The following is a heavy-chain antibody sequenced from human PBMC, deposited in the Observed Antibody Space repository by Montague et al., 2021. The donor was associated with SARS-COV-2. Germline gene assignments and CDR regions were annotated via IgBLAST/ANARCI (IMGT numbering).Heavy chain of an antibody. J-gene: IGHJ1*01. V-gene: IGHV6-1*01. CDR2: TFYRSQWHT. Sequence: CAISGDSVSSDTAAWHWVRQSPSRGLEWLGRTFYRSQWHTDSPASVRSRISFSGDISKNQFSLHLNSVTPEDTAIYYCARDGDYGGTCYSFFQNWGQGTLVTVSS. CDR3: ARDGDYGGTCYSFFQN. CDR1: GDSVSSDTAA. D-gene: IGHD4-17*01.